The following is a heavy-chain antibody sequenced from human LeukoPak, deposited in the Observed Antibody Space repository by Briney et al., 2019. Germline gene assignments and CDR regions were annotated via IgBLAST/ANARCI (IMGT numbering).Heavy chain of an antibody. CDR1: GGTFRSYA. V-gene: IGHV1-69*04. CDR3: TTEGRYGSGTYYMTY. J-gene: IGHJ4*02. D-gene: IGHD3-10*01. Sequence: ASVKVSCKASGGTFRSYAISWVRQAPGQGLEWMGRIIPILGIANYAQKFQGRVTMTEDTSTDTAYMELSSLRSEDTAVYYCTTEGRYGSGTYYMTYWGQGSLLTVSS. CDR2: IIPILGIA.